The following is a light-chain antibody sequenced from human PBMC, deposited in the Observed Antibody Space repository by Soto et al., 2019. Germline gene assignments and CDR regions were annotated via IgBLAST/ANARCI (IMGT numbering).Light chain of an antibody. CDR1: SGHSNNA. V-gene: IGLV4-69*01. J-gene: IGLJ2*01. CDR2: LNSDGSH. CDR3: QTWGTGIVV. Sequence: QPVLTQSPSASASLGASVKLTCTLTSGHSNNAIAWHQQQPEKGPRFLMKLNSDGSHTKGDGIFDRFSGSSSGAERYLTISSLQSEDEADYSCQTWGTGIVVFGGGTKLTVL.